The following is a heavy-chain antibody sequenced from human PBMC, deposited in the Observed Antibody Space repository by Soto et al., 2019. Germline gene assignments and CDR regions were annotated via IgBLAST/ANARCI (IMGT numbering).Heavy chain of an antibody. J-gene: IGHJ4*02. V-gene: IGHV4-38-2*01. D-gene: IGHD3-10*02. CDR2: IYHTGTT. Sequence: PSETLSLTCAVSGDSISNCHYWAWIRRPPGTGLECIGSIYHTGTTYYHPSLKSRVTISVDTSKNQFYLKLSYVTAADSAVYYCARTDVVGFYPYFGQGTLVT. CDR3: ARTDVVGFYPY. CDR1: GDSISNCHY.